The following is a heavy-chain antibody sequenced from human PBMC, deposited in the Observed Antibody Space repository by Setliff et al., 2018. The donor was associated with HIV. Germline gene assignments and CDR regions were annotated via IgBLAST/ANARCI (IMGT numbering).Heavy chain of an antibody. J-gene: IGHJ4*02. Sequence: SVKVSCKASGGTFRSHEISWVRQAPGQGLEWTGGIVPILNTGNYAPKFQGRVTITADESTTTAYMELSSLRSEDTAVYYCARIPNHSSGFDYWGQGTPVTVSS. CDR1: GGTFRSHE. D-gene: IGHD3-22*01. CDR2: IVPILNTG. V-gene: IGHV1-69*13. CDR3: ARIPNHSSGFDY.